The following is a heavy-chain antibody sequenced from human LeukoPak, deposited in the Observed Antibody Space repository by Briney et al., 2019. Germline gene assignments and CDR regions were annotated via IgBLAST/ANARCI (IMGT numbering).Heavy chain of an antibody. CDR2: ISSSSYI. Sequence: PGGSLRLSCAASGFTFSSYSMNWVRQAPGKGLEWVSSISSSSYIYYADSVKGRFTISRDNAKSSLYLQMNSLRAEDTAVYYRARDGYYYGSGSYLWGQGTLVTVSS. D-gene: IGHD3-10*01. CDR1: GFTFSSYS. J-gene: IGHJ4*02. CDR3: ARDGYYYGSGSYL. V-gene: IGHV3-21*01.